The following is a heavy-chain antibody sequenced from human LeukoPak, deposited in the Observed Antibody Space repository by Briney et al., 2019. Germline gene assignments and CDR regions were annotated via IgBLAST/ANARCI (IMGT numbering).Heavy chain of an antibody. J-gene: IGHJ5*02. D-gene: IGHD3-16*02. Sequence: PSETLSLTCAVYGGSFSGYYWSWIRQPPGKGLEWIGEINHSGSTNYNPSPKSRVTISVDTSKNQFSLKLSSVTAADTAVYYCARGRGVWGSYRYTFNWFDPWGQGTLVTVSS. CDR3: ARGRGVWGSYRYTFNWFDP. CDR1: GGSFSGYY. CDR2: INHSGST. V-gene: IGHV4-34*01.